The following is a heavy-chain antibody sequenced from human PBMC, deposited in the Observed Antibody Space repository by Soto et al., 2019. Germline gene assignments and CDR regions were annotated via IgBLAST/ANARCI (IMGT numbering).Heavy chain of an antibody. Sequence: SETLSLTCTVSGGSINSGGHYWSWIRQHPGKGLEWIGYIFYNGNTYYNPSLQSRLTISRDTPKNQFSLKLNSVTAADTAVYYCARRMPTAGLFDYWGHGTLVTVSS. J-gene: IGHJ4*01. V-gene: IGHV4-31*03. CDR2: IFYNGNT. D-gene: IGHD6-13*01. CDR1: GGSINSGGHY. CDR3: ARRMPTAGLFDY.